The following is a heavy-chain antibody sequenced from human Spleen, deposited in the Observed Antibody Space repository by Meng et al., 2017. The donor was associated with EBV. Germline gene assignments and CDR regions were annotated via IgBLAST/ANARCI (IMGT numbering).Heavy chain of an antibody. CDR3: ARERSDQVVVGYNWFDP. J-gene: IGHJ5*02. CDR1: GGAFSDYY. CDR2: ISHSGST. Sequence: VQLRQWGAGLLEPSETLSLPRAVYGGAFSDYYRSWIRQPPGKGLEWIGEISHSGSTNYSPSLKSRVTISADMSKNQFSLKVSSVTAADTAVYYCARERSDQVVVGYNWFDPWGQGTLVTVSS. V-gene: IGHV4-34*02. D-gene: IGHD6-6*01.